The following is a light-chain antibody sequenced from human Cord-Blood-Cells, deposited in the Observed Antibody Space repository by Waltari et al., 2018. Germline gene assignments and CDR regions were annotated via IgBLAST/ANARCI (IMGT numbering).Light chain of an antibody. CDR2: QDS. Sequence: SYELTQPPSMSVSPGQTARITCAGDKLGGKYPCWYQQKPSQSPVLVIYQDSKRPSGIPERFSGSNSGNTATLTISGTQAMDEADYYCQAWDSSTVVFGGGTKLTVL. CDR3: QAWDSSTVV. J-gene: IGLJ2*01. CDR1: KLGGKY. V-gene: IGLV3-1*01.